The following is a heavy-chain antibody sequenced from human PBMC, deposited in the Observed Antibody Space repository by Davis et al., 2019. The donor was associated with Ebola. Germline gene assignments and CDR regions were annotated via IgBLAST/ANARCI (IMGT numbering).Heavy chain of an antibody. V-gene: IGHV4-59*08. D-gene: IGHD3-3*01. J-gene: IGHJ6*02. CDR2: IYYSGST. Sequence: MPSETLSLTSPIPCGSISSYYWSWTRQPPGKGLEWIGYIYYSGSTNYNPSLKSRVTISVDTSKNQFSLKLRSVTAADTAVYYCARRERYYDFWSGPMDVWGQGTTVTVSS. CDR3: ARRERYYDFWSGPMDV. CDR1: CGSISSYY.